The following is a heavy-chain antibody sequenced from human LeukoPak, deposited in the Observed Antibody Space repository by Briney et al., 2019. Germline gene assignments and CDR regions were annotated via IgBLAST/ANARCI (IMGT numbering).Heavy chain of an antibody. V-gene: IGHV4-34*01. CDR3: ARDVSDDYVWGSYRYLDY. D-gene: IGHD3-16*02. J-gene: IGHJ4*02. Sequence: SETLSLTCAVYGGSFSGYYWSWIRQPPGKGLEWIGEINHSGSTNYNPSLKSRVTISVDTSKNQFSLNLSSVTAADTAVYYCARDVSDDYVWGSYRYLDYWGQGTLVTVSS. CDR2: INHSGST. CDR1: GGSFSGYY.